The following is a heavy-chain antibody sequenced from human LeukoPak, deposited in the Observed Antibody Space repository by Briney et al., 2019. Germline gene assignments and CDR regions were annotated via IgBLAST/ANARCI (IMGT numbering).Heavy chain of an antibody. D-gene: IGHD3-10*01. Sequence: PGGSLRLSCAASGFIFSDYSMNWVRQTPGKGLEWVANINQPGSGKYHVDSVKGRFTISRDNAKNSLYLQMDSLRPDDTAVYYCARTASGLFDLWGQGTLVVVSS. CDR3: ARTASGLFDL. CDR1: GFIFSDYS. J-gene: IGHJ3*01. V-gene: IGHV3-7*01. CDR2: INQPGSGK.